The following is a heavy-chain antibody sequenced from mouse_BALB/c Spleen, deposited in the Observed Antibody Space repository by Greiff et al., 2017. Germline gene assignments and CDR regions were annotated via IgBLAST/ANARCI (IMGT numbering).Heavy chain of an antibody. D-gene: IGHD1-1*01. V-gene: IGHV1-54*01. CDR3: AIYYGSSYKDWYFDV. J-gene: IGHJ1*01. CDR1: GYAFTNYL. CDR2: INPGSGGT. Sequence: VQLQQSGAELVRPGTSVKVSCKASGYAFTNYLIEWVKQRPGQGLEWIGVINPGSGGTNYNEKFKGKATLTADKSSSTAYMQLSSLTSDDSAVYFCAIYYGSSYKDWYFDVWGAGTTVTVSS.